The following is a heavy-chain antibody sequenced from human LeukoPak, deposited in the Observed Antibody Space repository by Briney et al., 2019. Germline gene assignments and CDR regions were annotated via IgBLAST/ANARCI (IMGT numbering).Heavy chain of an antibody. CDR3: ARWGLGYCSGGSCEVDY. Sequence: PGGSLRLSCAASGFTFSSYSMSWVRQAPGKGLEWVSSISSSSSYIYYADSVKGRFTISRDNAKNSLYLQMNSLRAEDTAVYYCARWGLGYCSGGSCEVDYWGQGTLVTVSS. CDR2: ISSSSSYI. J-gene: IGHJ4*02. D-gene: IGHD2-15*01. V-gene: IGHV3-21*01. CDR1: GFTFSSYS.